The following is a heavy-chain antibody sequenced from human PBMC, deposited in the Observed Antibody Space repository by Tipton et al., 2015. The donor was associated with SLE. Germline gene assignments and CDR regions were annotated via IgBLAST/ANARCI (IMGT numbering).Heavy chain of an antibody. D-gene: IGHD3-3*01. CDR3: AKDQGNVWSGYYVDY. V-gene: IGHV3-23*04. J-gene: IGHJ4*02. CDR1: GDTFSSYA. CDR2: IRGSGGST. Sequence: QLVQSGGEVKKKGASVKVSCKTSGDTFSSYAMSWVRQARGKGLEGVSAIRGSGGSTYYADSVKGRFTISRDNSKNTLYLQMNSLRAEDTAVYYCAKDQGNVWSGYYVDYWGQGTLVTVSS.